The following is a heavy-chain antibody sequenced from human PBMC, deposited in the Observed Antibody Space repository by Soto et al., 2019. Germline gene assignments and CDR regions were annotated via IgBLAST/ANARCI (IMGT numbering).Heavy chain of an antibody. D-gene: IGHD3-22*01. CDR1: AFTFNNYA. J-gene: IGHJ4*02. CDR3: AKSRYSDSSGDFYDY. CDR2: IGGSGRTT. Sequence: EVQLLESGGGLVQPGGSLSLSCAASAFTFNNYAMSWVHQAPGKGLEWVSGIGGSGRTTYYADSVKGRFTISRDNPNNTLFLQMNSLRAEDTAVYYCAKSRYSDSSGDFYDYWGQGTLVTVSS. V-gene: IGHV3-23*01.